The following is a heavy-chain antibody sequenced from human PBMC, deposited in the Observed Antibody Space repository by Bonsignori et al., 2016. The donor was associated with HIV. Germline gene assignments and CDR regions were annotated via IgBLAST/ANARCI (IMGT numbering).Heavy chain of an antibody. V-gene: IGHV4-61*02. CDR3: AREYLGQQLVLGYFDY. J-gene: IGHJ4*02. CDR2: IYTSGST. Sequence: SETLSLTCTVSGGSISSGSYYWSWIRQPAGKGLEWIGRIYTSGSTNYNPSLKSRVTISVDTSKNQFSLKLSSVTAADTAVYYCAREYLGQQLVLGYFDYWGQGTPGHRLL. CDR1: GGSISSGSYY. D-gene: IGHD6-13*01.